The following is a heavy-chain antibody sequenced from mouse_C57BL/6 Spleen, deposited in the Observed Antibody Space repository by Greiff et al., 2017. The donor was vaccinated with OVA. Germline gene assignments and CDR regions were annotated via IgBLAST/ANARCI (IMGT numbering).Heavy chain of an antibody. J-gene: IGHJ2*01. CDR1: GFTFSDYY. CDR2: ISNGGGST. CDR3: ARGGAYYSKFDY. Sequence: EVMLVESGGGLVQPGGSLKLSCAASGFTFSDYYMYWVRQTPEKRLEWVAYISNGGGSTYYPDTVKGRFTISRDNAKNTLYLQMSRLKSEDTAMYYCARGGAYYSKFDYWGQGTTLTVSS. D-gene: IGHD2-5*01. V-gene: IGHV5-12*01.